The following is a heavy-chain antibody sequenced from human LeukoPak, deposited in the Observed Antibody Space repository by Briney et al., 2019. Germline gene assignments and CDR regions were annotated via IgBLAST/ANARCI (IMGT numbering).Heavy chain of an antibody. CDR3: AKDSIAAAPGYYYYMDV. CDR2: IRYDGSNK. V-gene: IGHV3-30*02. D-gene: IGHD6-13*01. CDR1: GFTFSSYG. Sequence: GGSLRLSCAASGFTFSSYGMHWVRQAPGKGLEWVAFIRYDGSNKYYADSVKGRFTISRDNSKNTPYLQMNSLRAEDTAVYYCAKDSIAAAPGYYYYMDVWGKGTTVTVSS. J-gene: IGHJ6*03.